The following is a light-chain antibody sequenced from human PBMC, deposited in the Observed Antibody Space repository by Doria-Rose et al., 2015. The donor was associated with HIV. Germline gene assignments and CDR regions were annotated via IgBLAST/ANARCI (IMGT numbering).Light chain of an antibody. CDR1: QSFSSTY. CDR2: DGS. V-gene: IGKV3-20*01. Sequence: TPSPGTLSLSTGERATLSCSASQSFSSTYLAWYQQKPGQAPSLLIYDGSTRATGIPDRFSASGSGTDFTLTINRLEPEDFALYYCHQYGTSWTFGQGTKVEI. J-gene: IGKJ1*01. CDR3: HQYGTSWT.